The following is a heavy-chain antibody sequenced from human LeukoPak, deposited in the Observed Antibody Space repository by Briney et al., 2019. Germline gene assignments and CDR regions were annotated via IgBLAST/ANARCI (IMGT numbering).Heavy chain of an antibody. CDR2: INPNSGAT. V-gene: IGHV1-2*02. J-gene: IGHJ4*02. D-gene: IGHD3-22*01. CDR1: GYTFTGYY. CDR3: ARDHCDYDRSGYCFDY. Sequence: ASVKVSCKASGYTFTGYYMNWVRQAPGQGLEWMGWINPNSGATNYAQKFQGRVTMTRDTSISTGYMELSRLTSDGTAVYYCARDHCDYDRSGYCFDYWGQGTLVTVSS.